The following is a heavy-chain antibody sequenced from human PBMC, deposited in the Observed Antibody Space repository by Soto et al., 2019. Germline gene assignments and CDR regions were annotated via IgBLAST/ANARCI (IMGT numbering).Heavy chain of an antibody. D-gene: IGHD3-16*02. CDR3: AINKPSTFGGVIVNSTD. CDR2: ISGSGGST. V-gene: IGHV3-23*01. CDR1: GFTFSSYA. J-gene: IGHJ4*02. Sequence: GGSLRLSCAASGFTFSSYAMSWVRQAPGKGLEWVSAISGSGGSTYYADSVKGRFTISRDNSKNTLYLQMNSLRAEDTAVYYCAINKPSTFGGVIVNSTDWGQGTLVTVSS.